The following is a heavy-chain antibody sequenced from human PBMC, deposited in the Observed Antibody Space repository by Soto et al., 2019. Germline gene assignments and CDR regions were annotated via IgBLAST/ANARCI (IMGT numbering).Heavy chain of an antibody. CDR3: ARGPGVWGSYRSEYYYYGMDV. Sequence: SETLSLTCAVSGNSISSGYYWGWIRQPPGKGLEWIGSIYHSGSTYYNPSLKSRVTISVDTSKNQFSLKLSSVTAADTAVYYCARGPGVWGSYRSEYYYYGMDVWGQGTTVTVSS. D-gene: IGHD3-16*02. J-gene: IGHJ6*02. CDR2: IYHSGST. V-gene: IGHV4-38-2*01. CDR1: GNSISSGYY.